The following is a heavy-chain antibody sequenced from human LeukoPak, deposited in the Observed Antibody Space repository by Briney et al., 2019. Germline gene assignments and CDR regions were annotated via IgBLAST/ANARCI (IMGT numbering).Heavy chain of an antibody. J-gene: IGHJ4*02. CDR3: ARSHMSRGGGSCYIDY. CDR2: IYSGGST. CDR1: GFTVRSNY. D-gene: IGHD2-15*01. V-gene: IGHV3-53*01. Sequence: GGSLRLSCAASGFTVRSNYMSWVRQAPRKGVEWVSVIYSGGSTYYADSVKGRFTISRDNSKNTLYLQMNSLRAEDTAVYYCARSHMSRGGGSCYIDYWGQGTLVTVSS.